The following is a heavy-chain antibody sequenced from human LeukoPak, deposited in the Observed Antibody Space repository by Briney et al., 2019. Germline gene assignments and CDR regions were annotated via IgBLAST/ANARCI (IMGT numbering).Heavy chain of an antibody. CDR1: GFNVTNYY. Sequence: GGSLRLSCAASGFNVTNYYMSWVRQAPGKGLEWVSAISGSGGYTYYADSVKGRFTISRDNSKNTLYLQMNSLRAEDTAVYYCAKLVDYSDSWYYFDYWGQGTLVSVSS. CDR2: ISGSGGYT. CDR3: AKLVDYSDSWYYFDY. D-gene: IGHD6-13*01. V-gene: IGHV3-23*01. J-gene: IGHJ4*02.